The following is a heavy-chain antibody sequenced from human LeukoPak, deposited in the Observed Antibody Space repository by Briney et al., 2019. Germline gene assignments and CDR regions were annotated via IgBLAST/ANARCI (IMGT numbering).Heavy chain of an antibody. J-gene: IGHJ6*02. V-gene: IGHV1-69*13. CDR1: GGTFSSYA. CDR3: ASGVVVPAATSYYGMDV. CDR2: IIPIFGTA. Sequence: SVTVSCKASGGTFSSYAISWVRQAPGQGLEWMGGIIPIFGTANYAQKFQGRVTITADESTSTAYMELSSLRSEDTAVYYCASGVVVPAATSYYGMDVWGQGTTVTVSS. D-gene: IGHD2-2*01.